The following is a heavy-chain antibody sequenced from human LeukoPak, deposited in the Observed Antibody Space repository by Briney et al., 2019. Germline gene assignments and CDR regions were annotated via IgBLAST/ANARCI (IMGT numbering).Heavy chain of an antibody. D-gene: IGHD1-26*01. CDR3: SRGTGTYYY. V-gene: IGHV3-48*04. J-gene: IGHJ4*02. CDR2: ISSDSTTI. CDR1: GFTFGTFS. Sequence: GGSLRLSCTGSGFTFGTFSMNWVRQAPGKGPEWISYISSDSTTIQYADSVKGRFITTRDNTKNSLYLQLSNLRVEDTALYYCSRGTGTYYYWGQGALVSVS.